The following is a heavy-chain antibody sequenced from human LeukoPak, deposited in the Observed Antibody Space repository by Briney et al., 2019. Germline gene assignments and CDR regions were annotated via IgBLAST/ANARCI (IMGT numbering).Heavy chain of an antibody. V-gene: IGHV4-59*01. D-gene: IGHD6-19*01. CDR1: GGSISSDY. J-gene: IGHJ4*02. Sequence: SETLSLTCTVSGGSISSDYWSWLRQPPGEGLEWIAYINNNGRTNYNPSLKSRVTISMDTSKNQFSLKVTSVTAADTAVYYCATGAGWYRHWGQGTLVTVSS. CDR2: INNNGRT. CDR3: ATGAGWYRH.